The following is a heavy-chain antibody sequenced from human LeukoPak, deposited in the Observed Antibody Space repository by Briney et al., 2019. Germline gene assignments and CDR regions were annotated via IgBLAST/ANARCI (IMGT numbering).Heavy chain of an antibody. CDR3: ARLAVAGERPDY. V-gene: IGHV1-18*01. CDR2: ISAYNGNT. CDR1: AYTFTSHG. D-gene: IGHD6-19*01. J-gene: IGHJ4*02. Sequence: ASVKVSCKTSAYTFTSHGISWVRQAPGQGLEWMGWISAYNGNTNYAQKFQGRVSMTTDTSTTTGYMELRSLRSDDTAVYYCARLAVAGERPDYWGQGTLVTVSS.